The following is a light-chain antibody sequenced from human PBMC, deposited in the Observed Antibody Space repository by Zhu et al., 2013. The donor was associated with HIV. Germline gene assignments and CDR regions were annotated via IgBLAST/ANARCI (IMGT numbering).Light chain of an antibody. CDR1: QSVGNNF. V-gene: IGKV3-20*01. J-gene: IGKJ1*01. CDR3: LQYETFWT. CDR2: GTS. Sequence: DIVLTQSPGTLSLSPGERATLSCRASQSVGNNFLAWYQHKPGQAPRLLIYGTSTRATGIPDRFSGSGSGTDFTLTISSLQPDDFATYWCLQYETFWTFGQGTKLEI.